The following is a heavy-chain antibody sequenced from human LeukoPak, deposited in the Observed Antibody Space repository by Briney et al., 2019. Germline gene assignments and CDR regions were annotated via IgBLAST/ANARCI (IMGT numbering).Heavy chain of an antibody. CDR3: ARGGSGSYFSWLEP. D-gene: IGHD3-10*01. V-gene: IGHV1-2*02. CDR2: INPNSGGT. Sequence: ASVKVSCKASGYTFTGYYIHWVRQAPGQGLECVGWINPNSGGTNYAQKFQGRVTMTRDTSISTAYLELSRLRSDDTAVYCCARGGSGSYFSWLEPWGQGTLVTVSS. J-gene: IGHJ5*02. CDR1: GYTFTGYY.